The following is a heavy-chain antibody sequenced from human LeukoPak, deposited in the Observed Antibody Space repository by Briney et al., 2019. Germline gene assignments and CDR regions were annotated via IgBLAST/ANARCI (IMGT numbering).Heavy chain of an antibody. Sequence: GGSLRLSCAASGFTFSRYWMHWVRQAPGKGLVWVSRINSDGSSTSYADSVKGRFTISRDNAKNTLYLQMNSLRAEDTAVYYCAKDTPDIVVVPAADLYFDYWGHGTLVTVSS. D-gene: IGHD2-2*01. CDR3: AKDTPDIVVVPAADLYFDY. CDR2: INSDGSST. V-gene: IGHV3-74*01. CDR1: GFTFSRYW. J-gene: IGHJ4*01.